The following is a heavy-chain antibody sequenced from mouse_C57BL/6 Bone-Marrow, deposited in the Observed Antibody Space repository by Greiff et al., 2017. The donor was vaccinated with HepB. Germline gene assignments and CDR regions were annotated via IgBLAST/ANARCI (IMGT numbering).Heavy chain of an antibody. CDR1: GFTFSDAW. D-gene: IGHD2-4*01. CDR2: IRNKANNHAT. V-gene: IGHV6-6*01. CDR3: TRDDYDEKTWFAY. Sequence: EVKLMESGGGLVQPGGSMKLSCAASGFTFSDAWMDWVRQSPEKGLEWVAEIRNKANNHATYYAESVKGRFTISRDDSKSSVYLQMNSLRAEDTGIYYCTRDDYDEKTWFAYWGQGTLVTVSA. J-gene: IGHJ3*01.